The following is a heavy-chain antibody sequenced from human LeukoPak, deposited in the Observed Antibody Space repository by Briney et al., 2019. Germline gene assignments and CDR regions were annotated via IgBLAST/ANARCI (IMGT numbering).Heavy chain of an antibody. V-gene: IGHV4-39*01. CDR3: ARHLGYCSGGSCYQYNWFDP. D-gene: IGHD2-15*01. J-gene: IGHJ5*02. CDR1: GGSISSSSYY. Sequence: SETLSLTCTVSGGSISSSSYYWGWIRQPPGKGLEWIGSIYYSGSTYYNPSLKSRVTISVDTSKNQFSLKLSSVTAADTAVYYCARHLGYCSGGSCYQYNWFDPWGQGTLVTVSS. CDR2: IYYSGST.